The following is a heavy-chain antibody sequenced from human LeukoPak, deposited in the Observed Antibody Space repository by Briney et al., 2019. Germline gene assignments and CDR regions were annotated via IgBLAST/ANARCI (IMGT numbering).Heavy chain of an antibody. V-gene: IGHV1-69*13. J-gene: IGHJ4*02. Sequence: SVKVSCKASGGTFSSYAISWVRQAPGQGLEWMGGIIPIFGTANYAQKFQGRVTITADESTSTAYMELSSLRSEDTAVYYCARDRTSGSYYGNFDYWGQGTLVTVSS. CDR2: IIPIFGTA. CDR1: GGTFSSYA. CDR3: ARDRTSGSYYGNFDY. D-gene: IGHD1-26*01.